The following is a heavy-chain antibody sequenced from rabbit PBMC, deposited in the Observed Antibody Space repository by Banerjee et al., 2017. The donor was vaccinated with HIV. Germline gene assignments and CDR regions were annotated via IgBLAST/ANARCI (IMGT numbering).Heavy chain of an antibody. Sequence: QSLEESGGDLVKPGASLTLTCTASGFSFSSSYWISWVRQAPGKGLEWIACISGGSGSTAYASWAKGRFTISKTSSTTVTLQMTSLTAADTATYFCVSASSSGYRYYFNLWGQGTLVTVS. J-gene: IGHJ4*01. CDR1: GFSFSSSYW. V-gene: IGHV1S40*01. CDR2: ISGGSGST. D-gene: IGHD1-1*01. CDR3: VSASSSGYRYYFNL.